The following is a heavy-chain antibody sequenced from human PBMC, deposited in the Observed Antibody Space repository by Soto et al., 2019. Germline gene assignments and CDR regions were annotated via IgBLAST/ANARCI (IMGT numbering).Heavy chain of an antibody. Sequence: PVKVSCKASGGTFSSYAISWVRQAPGQGLEWMGGIIPIFGTANYAQKFQGRVTITADESTSTAYMELSSLRSEDTAVYYCARVTVTAPHPPYYYYGMDVWGQGTTVTVSS. V-gene: IGHV1-69*13. D-gene: IGHD2-21*02. CDR2: IIPIFGTA. CDR3: ARVTVTAPHPPYYYYGMDV. J-gene: IGHJ6*02. CDR1: GGTFSSYA.